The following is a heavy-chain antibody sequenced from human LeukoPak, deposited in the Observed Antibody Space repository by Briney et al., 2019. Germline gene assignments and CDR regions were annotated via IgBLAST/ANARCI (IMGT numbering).Heavy chain of an antibody. CDR3: ARDPVDGNYFFDY. V-gene: IGHV1-2*02. CDR1: GYTFTGYH. CDR2: FNANSGGT. D-gene: IGHD5-24*01. Sequence: ASVKVSCRTSGYTFTGYHVHWVRQAPGQGLEWMGWFNANSGGTKYAQKFQGRVTMPRDTSIGTDYMELTSLISDDTAVYYCARDPVDGNYFFDYWGQGTLVTVAS. J-gene: IGHJ4*02.